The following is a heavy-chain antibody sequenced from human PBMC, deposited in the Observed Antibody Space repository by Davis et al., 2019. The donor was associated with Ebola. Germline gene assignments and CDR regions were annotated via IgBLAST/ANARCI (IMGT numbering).Heavy chain of an antibody. V-gene: IGHV7-4-1*02. CDR1: GGTFSSYA. CDR2: INTNTGNP. CDR3: ARGGGLLWFGESNNGMDV. D-gene: IGHD3-10*01. J-gene: IGHJ6*04. Sequence: ASVKVSCKASGGTFSSYAISWVRQAPGQGLEWMGWINTNTGNPTYAQGFTGRFVFSLDTSVSTAYLQISSLKAEDTAVYYCARGGGLLWFGESNNGMDVWGKGTTVTVSS.